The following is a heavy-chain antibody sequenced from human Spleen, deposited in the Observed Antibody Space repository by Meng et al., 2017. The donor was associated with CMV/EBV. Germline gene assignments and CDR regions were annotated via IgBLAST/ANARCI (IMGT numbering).Heavy chain of an antibody. J-gene: IGHJ4*02. CDR3: ARVADYGGNCFDY. V-gene: IGHV4-61*01. D-gene: IGHD4-23*01. CDR1: GDSVSSASYY. CDR2: IHASGST. Sequence: SGDSVSSASYYWSWIRQPPGKGLEWLGYIHASGSTNSNPSLKSRVSIAVDTSKYQFSLKVTSVTAADTAVYYCARVADYGGNCFDYWGPGILVTVSS.